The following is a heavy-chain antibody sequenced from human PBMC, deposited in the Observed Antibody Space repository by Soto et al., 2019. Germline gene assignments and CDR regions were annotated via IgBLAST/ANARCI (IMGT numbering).Heavy chain of an antibody. D-gene: IGHD4-17*01. CDR2: IYYSGST. V-gene: IGHV4-30-4*01. Sequence: QVQLQESGPGLVKPSQTLSLTCTVSGGSISSGDYYWSWIRQPPGKGLEWIGYIYYSGSTYYNPSLKRRVTISVDTSKNQFSLKLSSVTAADTAVYYCARTAMTTVGTFDYWGQGTLVTVSS. CDR1: GGSISSGDYY. CDR3: ARTAMTTVGTFDY. J-gene: IGHJ4*02.